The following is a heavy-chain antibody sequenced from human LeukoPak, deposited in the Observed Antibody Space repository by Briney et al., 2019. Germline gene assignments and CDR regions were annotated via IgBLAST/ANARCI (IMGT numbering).Heavy chain of an antibody. CDR2: IYYSGST. Sequence: SETLSLTCTVSGGSISSSSYYWGWIRQPPGKGLEWIGSIYYSGSTYYNPSLQSRVTIPVDTSKTQFSLKLTPVTAADTAVYYCARQPYGSGSSLPRWGQGTLVTVSS. J-gene: IGHJ4*02. V-gene: IGHV4-39*01. CDR3: ARQPYGSGSSLPR. CDR1: GGSISSSSYY. D-gene: IGHD3-10*01.